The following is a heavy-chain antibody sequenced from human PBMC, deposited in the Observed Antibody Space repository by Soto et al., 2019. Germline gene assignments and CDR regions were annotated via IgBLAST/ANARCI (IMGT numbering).Heavy chain of an antibody. V-gene: IGHV5-51*01. J-gene: IGHJ4*02. CDR1: GYSFTSYW. CDR2: IYPGDSDT. D-gene: IGHD2-15*01. CDR3: ARQSQYCSGGSCYYQLDY. Sequence: SLKLSCKGSGYSFTSYWIGWVRRMPGKGLEWMGIIYPGDSDTRYSPSFQGQVTISADKSISTAYLQWSSLKASDTAMYYCARQSQYCSGGSCYYQLDYWGQGTLVTVSS.